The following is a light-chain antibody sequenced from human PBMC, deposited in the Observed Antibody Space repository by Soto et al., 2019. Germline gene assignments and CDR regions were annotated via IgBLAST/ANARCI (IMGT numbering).Light chain of an antibody. Sequence: DIEMTQSPSTLPASLGDRVTITCRASQSISNCLAWYQQKPGTAPKVLIYPASNFQSGVPSSFSGSGSGTEFPLTISTLQPDDFATYYCQQYNSYSFGQGTKVDIK. V-gene: IGKV1-5*01. CDR3: QQYNSYS. J-gene: IGKJ1*01. CDR2: PAS. CDR1: QSISNC.